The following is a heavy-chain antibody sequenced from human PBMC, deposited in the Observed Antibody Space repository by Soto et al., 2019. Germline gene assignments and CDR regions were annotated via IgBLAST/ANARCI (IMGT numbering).Heavy chain of an antibody. Sequence: QVQLVQSGAEVKKPGSSVKVSCKASGGTFSSYAISWVRQAPGQGLEWMGGIIPIFGTANYAQKFQGRVTITTAESTSSAYMELSSLRSEDPAVYYCATRVLPSYYYYGMHVWAQGPTVTVSS. CDR2: IIPIFGTA. J-gene: IGHJ6*02. CDR1: GGTFSSYA. D-gene: IGHD3-3*01. V-gene: IGHV1-69*05. CDR3: ATRVLPSYYYYGMHV.